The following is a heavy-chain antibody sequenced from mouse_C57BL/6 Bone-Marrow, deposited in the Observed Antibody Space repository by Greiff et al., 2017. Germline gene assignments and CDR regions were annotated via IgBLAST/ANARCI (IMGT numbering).Heavy chain of an antibody. CDR2: IYPGGGYT. CDR3: ARGTTVVATPRFDY. CDR1: GYTFTNYW. Sequence: QVQLQQSGAELVRPGTSVKMSCKASGYTFTNYWIGWAKQRPGHGLEWIGDIYPGGGYTNYNEKFKGKATLTADKSSSTAYMQFSSLTSEDSAIYYCARGTTVVATPRFDYWGQGTTLTVSS. J-gene: IGHJ2*01. V-gene: IGHV1-63*01. D-gene: IGHD1-1*01.